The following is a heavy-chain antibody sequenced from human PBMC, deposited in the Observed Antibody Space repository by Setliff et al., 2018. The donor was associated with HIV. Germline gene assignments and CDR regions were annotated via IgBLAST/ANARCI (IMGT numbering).Heavy chain of an antibody. D-gene: IGHD6-13*01. CDR3: ARVGSGWSTFDY. CDR1: GYTLTTYA. Sequence: ASVKVSCKASGYTLTTYAISWVRQAPGQGLEWMGWFNTETGNPMYAQGFRGRVVFSLDTSVSTAFLQINRLRAEDTAKYYCARVGSGWSTFDYWGQGALVTVSS. J-gene: IGHJ4*02. CDR2: FNTETGNP. V-gene: IGHV7-4-1*02.